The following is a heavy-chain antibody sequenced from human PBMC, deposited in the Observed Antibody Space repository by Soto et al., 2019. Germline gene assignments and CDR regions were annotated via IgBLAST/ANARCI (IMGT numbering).Heavy chain of an antibody. CDR2: IYYSGST. J-gene: IGHJ6*02. V-gene: IGHV4-30-4*08. CDR1: GGSISSGGYY. D-gene: IGHD3-22*01. Sequence: ASETLSLTCTVSGGSISSGGYYWSWIRQHPGKGLEWIGYIYYSGSTYYNPSLKSRVTISVDTSKNQFSLKLSSVTAADTAVYYCARAGYYYDSSGYSRRSSYYYGMDVWGQGTTVTVSS. CDR3: ARAGYYYDSSGYSRRSSYYYGMDV.